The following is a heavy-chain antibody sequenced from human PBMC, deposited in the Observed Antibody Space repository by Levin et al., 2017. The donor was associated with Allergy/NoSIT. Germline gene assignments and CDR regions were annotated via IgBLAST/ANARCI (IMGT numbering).Heavy chain of an antibody. J-gene: IGHJ4*02. D-gene: IGHD3-16*01. CDR1: GYTFTSYD. CDR3: TRVPRESYAI. Sequence: GESLKISCKASGYTFTSYDINWVRQATGQGLEWMGYMNPNSGKIGFAQKFQGRVTMTSDTSLSTAYMELSSLTSEDTAVYYCTRVPRESYAIWGQGTRVTVSS. CDR2: MNPNSGKI. V-gene: IGHV1-8*01.